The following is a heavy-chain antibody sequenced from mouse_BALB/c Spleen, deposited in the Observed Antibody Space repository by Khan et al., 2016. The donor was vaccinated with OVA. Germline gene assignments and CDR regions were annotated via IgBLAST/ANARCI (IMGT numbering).Heavy chain of an antibody. CDR3: ARDEGYYYGDYFDY. V-gene: IGHV3-6*02. J-gene: IGHJ2*01. CDR2: ISYDGNN. Sequence: EVELVESGPGLVKPSQSLSLTCSVTGYLITSGCYWNWIRQFPGNKLEWMGHISYDGNNNYNPSLKNQISITRDTSKNQSFLRLNSVTTEDTATYYCARDEGYYYGDYFDYWGQGTPLTVSA. D-gene: IGHD1-1*01. CDR1: GYLITSGCY.